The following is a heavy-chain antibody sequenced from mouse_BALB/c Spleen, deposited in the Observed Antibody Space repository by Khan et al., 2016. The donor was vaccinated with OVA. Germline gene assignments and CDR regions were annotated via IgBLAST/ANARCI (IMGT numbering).Heavy chain of an antibody. Sequence: QIQLVQSGPELKKPGETVKISCKASGYNFRNNGMNWVKKTPGKGLKGRGWINNYTGDPTYADDFKGRFSFSLDTAADTAYLQIHNLNNEYTATSFWATVGYNGTIDSLALATSVTVSS. CDR1: GYNFRNNG. J-gene: IGHJ4*01. V-gene: IGHV9-3-1*01. D-gene: IGHD1-2*01. CDR2: INNYTGDP. CDR3: ATVGYNGTIDS.